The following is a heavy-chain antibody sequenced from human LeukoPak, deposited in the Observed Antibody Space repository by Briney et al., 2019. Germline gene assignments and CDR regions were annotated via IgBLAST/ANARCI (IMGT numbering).Heavy chain of an antibody. CDR2: VIPTIGTT. V-gene: IGHV1-69*08. Sequence: SVKVSCKASGGSFTSYTFTWVRQAPGQGLEWVERVIPTIGTTNYAQNFQGRVTITADKSTRTVYMELSRLGSEDTAVYYCARIPSIVYVPSTAYYYMDVWGTGAAVTVSS. CDR3: ARIPSIVYVPSTAYYYMDV. CDR1: GGSFTSYT. J-gene: IGHJ6*03. D-gene: IGHD2-21*01.